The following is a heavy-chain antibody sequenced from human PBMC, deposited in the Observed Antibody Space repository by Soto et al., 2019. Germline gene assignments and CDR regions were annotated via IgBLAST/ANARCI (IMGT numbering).Heavy chain of an antibody. J-gene: IGHJ4*02. V-gene: IGHV4-30-2*01. CDR3: ARHVNLPLAGTGFDS. CDR2: IYHSGST. CDR1: GGSISSGGYS. Sequence: SETLSLTCAVSGGSISSGGYSWSWIRQPPGKGLERIGYIYHSGSTYYNPSLKSRVTISVDRSKNQFSLKLSSVTAADTAVYYFARHVNLPLAGTGFDSWGRGTLVTVSS. D-gene: IGHD6-19*01.